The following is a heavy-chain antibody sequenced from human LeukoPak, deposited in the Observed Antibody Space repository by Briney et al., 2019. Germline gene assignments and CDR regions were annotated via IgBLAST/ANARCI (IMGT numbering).Heavy chain of an antibody. CDR2: IKQDDSEK. CDR3: ARDRLSDYDILTGAAIPFDY. J-gene: IGHJ4*02. CDR1: GFAFENYW. V-gene: IGHV3-7*01. D-gene: IGHD3-9*01. Sequence: GGSLRLSCATSGFAFENYWMHWVRQAPGKGLEWVANIKQDDSEKYYVDSVRGRFTISGDNAKNSLYLQMNSLEVEDTAVYYCARDRLSDYDILTGAAIPFDYWGQGTLVTVSS.